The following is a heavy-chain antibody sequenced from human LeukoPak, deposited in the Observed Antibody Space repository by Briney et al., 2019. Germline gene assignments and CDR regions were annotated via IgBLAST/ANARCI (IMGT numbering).Heavy chain of an antibody. V-gene: IGHV1-2*06. CDR3: AGEDNSSGYRPFDI. D-gene: IGHD3-22*01. J-gene: IGHJ3*02. Sequence: ASVKVSCKASGYTFIGYYIHWVRQAPGQGLEWMGRINPNNGGTNYAQKFQGRVTMTRDMSMSTAYMELSRLRSDGTAVYYCAGEDNSSGYRPFDIWGQGTMVTVPS. CDR2: INPNNGGT. CDR1: GYTFIGYY.